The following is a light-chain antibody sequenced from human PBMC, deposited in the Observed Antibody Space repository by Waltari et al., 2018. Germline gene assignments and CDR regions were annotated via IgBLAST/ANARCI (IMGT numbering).Light chain of an antibody. V-gene: IGKV3-20*01. J-gene: IGKJ4*01. CDR3: QHYRPLPLT. CDR2: DSS. Sequence: EDVLTQSPGTLTLSPGERATLSCRAGQSVGGSSLAWYQQKPGQAPRLLILDSSTGASGTPARFSGSGSGTEFTLPISSLEPEDFAVYHCQHYRPLPLTFGGGTKL. CDR1: QSVGGSS.